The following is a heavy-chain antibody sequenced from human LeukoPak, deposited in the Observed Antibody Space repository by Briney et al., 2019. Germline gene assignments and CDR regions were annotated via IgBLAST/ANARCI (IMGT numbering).Heavy chain of an antibody. CDR3: ARDYGSRYFDY. V-gene: IGHV4-34*01. J-gene: IGHJ4*02. Sequence: PSETLSLTCAVYGGSFSGYYWSWVRQPPGKGLEWIGEIYHSGSTNYNPSLKSRVTISVDKSKNQFSLKLSSVTAADTAVYYCARDYGSRYFDYWGQGTLVTVSS. CDR1: GGSFSGYY. CDR2: IYHSGST. D-gene: IGHD3-10*01.